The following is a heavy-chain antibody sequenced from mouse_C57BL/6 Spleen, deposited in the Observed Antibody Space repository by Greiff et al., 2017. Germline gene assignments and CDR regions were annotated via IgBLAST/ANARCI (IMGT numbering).Heavy chain of an antibody. CDR3: ARGGTTMVTTGAY. J-gene: IGHJ2*01. CDR2: INPYNGGT. D-gene: IGHD2-2*01. Sequence: EVQLQQSGPVLVKPGASVKMSCKASGYTFTDYYMNWVKQSHGKSLEWIGVINPYNGGTSYNQKFKGKATLTVDKSSSTAYMELNSLTSEDSAVYYCARGGTTMVTTGAYWGQGTTLTVSS. V-gene: IGHV1-19*01. CDR1: GYTFTDYY.